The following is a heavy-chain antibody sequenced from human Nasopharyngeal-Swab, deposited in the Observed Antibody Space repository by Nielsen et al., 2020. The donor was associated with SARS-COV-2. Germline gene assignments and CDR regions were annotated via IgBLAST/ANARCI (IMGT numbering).Heavy chain of an antibody. D-gene: IGHD5-24*01. CDR3: VTGIDGWNY. V-gene: IGHV3-13*01. CDR2: IGRGGDI. Sequence: GGSLRLSCAASGFTFRNNDMHWVRQGTGKGLEWVSGIGRGGDIYYADSVEGRFTTSRDNDKSSLHLQMNNLRAGDTAVYYCVTGIDGWNYWGRGTLVTVSS. J-gene: IGHJ4*02. CDR1: GFTFRNND.